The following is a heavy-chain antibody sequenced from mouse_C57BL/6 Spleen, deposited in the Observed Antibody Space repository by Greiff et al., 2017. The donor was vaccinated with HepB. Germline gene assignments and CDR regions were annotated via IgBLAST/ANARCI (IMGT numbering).Heavy chain of an antibody. J-gene: IGHJ4*01. CDR2: IYPGSGST. CDR1: GYTFTRYW. D-gene: IGHD2-4*01. V-gene: IGHV1-55*01. CDR3: ASYYDYDGYAMDY. Sequence: QVQLQQPGAELVKPGASVKMSCKASGYTFTRYWITWVKQRPGQGLEWIGDIYPGSGSTNYNEKFKSKATLTVDTSSSTAYMQLSSLTSEDSAVYYCASYYDYDGYAMDYWGQGTSVTVSS.